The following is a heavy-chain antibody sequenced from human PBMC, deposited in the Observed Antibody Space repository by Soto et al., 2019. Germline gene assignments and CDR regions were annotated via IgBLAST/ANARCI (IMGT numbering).Heavy chain of an antibody. J-gene: IGHJ6*02. Sequence: GASVKVSCKASGYTFTSYGISWVRQAPGQGLEWMGWISAYNGNTNYAQKLQGRVTMTTDTSTSTAYMELRSLRSDDTAVYYCARDSDSYGSGIPEYYYYVMDVWGQATMGTVSS. D-gene: IGHD3-10*01. CDR3: ARDSDSYGSGIPEYYYYVMDV. CDR2: ISAYNGNT. CDR1: GYTFTSYG. V-gene: IGHV1-18*01.